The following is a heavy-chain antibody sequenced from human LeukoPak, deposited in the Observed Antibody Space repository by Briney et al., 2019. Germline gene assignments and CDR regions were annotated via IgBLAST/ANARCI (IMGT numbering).Heavy chain of an antibody. V-gene: IGHV3-7*05. CDR1: GFIFSDYW. J-gene: IGHJ4*02. CDR3: VAGTSY. D-gene: IGHD6-19*01. CDR2: IRHDATET. Sequence: GGSLRLSCAASGFIFSDYWMSWVRQAPGKRPEWVADIRHDATETHYVDSVKGRFTISRDNAKNSLYLQMNSLRAEDTAVYWAVAGTSYWGQGTLVTVSS.